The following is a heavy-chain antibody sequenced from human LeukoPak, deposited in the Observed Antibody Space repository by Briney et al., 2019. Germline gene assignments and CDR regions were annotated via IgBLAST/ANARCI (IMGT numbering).Heavy chain of an antibody. CDR3: ARGGDF. J-gene: IGHJ4*02. Sequence: QAGGSLGLSCAASGFTFSSYAMHWVRQAPGKGLEWVAVISYDGSNKYYADSVKGRFTISRDNSKNTLYLQMNSLRAEDTAVYYCARGGDFWGQGTLVTVSS. V-gene: IGHV3-30-3*01. D-gene: IGHD3-10*01. CDR1: GFTFSSYA. CDR2: ISYDGSNK.